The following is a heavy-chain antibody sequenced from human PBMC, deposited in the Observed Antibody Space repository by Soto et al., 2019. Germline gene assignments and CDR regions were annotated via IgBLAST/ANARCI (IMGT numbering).Heavy chain of an antibody. CDR1: GGSISSGGYY. V-gene: IGHV4-31*03. D-gene: IGHD3-10*01. CDR3: ERPLCMVRGVPTYYFDY. CDR2: IYYSGST. J-gene: IGHJ4*02. Sequence: SETLSLTCTVSGGSISSGGYYWSWIRQHPGKGLEWIGYIYYSGSTYYNPSLKSRVTISVDTSKNHFSLKLSSVTAADTDVYYCERPLCMVRGVPTYYFDYWCQGILVTVS.